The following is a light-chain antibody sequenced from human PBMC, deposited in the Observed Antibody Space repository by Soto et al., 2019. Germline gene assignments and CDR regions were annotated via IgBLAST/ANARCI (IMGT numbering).Light chain of an antibody. V-gene: IGLV2-14*01. CDR1: SSDVGGYNS. CDR2: EVS. Sequence: QSVLTQPASVSGSPGPSITISCTGTSSDVGGYNSVSWYQQHPGKAPKLIISEVSDRRSGVANRFSGSRSGNTASLTISGLQPEDESDYYCSSYTSGSPYVFGTGTKLTVL. J-gene: IGLJ1*01. CDR3: SSYTSGSPYV.